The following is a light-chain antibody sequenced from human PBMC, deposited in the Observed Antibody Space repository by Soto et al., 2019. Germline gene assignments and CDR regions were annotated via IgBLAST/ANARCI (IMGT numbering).Light chain of an antibody. CDR3: MQGLRPMYT. CDR2: LGS. CDR1: QTLLHGNGYNY. Sequence: IALTQSPLSLTVTPGEPASISCRSSQTLLHGNGYNYLYWYLQKPGQSPQLLIYLGSSGDSGFPDRVSGSGSGTDFTLKISRVEAEDVRIFYCMQGLRPMYTFGPGTKLEIK. V-gene: IGKV2-28*01. J-gene: IGKJ2*01.